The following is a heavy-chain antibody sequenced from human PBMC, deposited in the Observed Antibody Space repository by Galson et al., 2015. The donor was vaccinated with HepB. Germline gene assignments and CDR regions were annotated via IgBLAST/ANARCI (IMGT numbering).Heavy chain of an antibody. CDR1: GFSLSTSGVG. Sequence: PALVKPTQTLTLPCTFSGFSLSTSGVGVGWIRQPPGKALEWLALIYWDDDKRYSPSLKSRLTITKDTSKNQVVLTMTNMDPVDTATYYCAHTFFPPNNIAVAGKGAFDIWGQGTMVTVSS. J-gene: IGHJ3*02. V-gene: IGHV2-5*02. CDR2: IYWDDDK. CDR3: AHTFFPPNNIAVAGKGAFDI. D-gene: IGHD6-19*01.